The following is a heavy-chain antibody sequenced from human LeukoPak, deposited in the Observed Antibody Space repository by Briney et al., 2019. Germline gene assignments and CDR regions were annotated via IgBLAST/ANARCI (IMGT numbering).Heavy chain of an antibody. J-gene: IGHJ4*02. V-gene: IGHV1-69*04. CDR1: GGTFSSYA. CDR3: ARGGDLTCGGDCYSLDY. CDR2: IIPILGIA. Sequence: ASVKVSCKASGGTFSSYAISWVRQAPGQGLEWMGRIIPILGIANYAQKFQGRVTITADKSTSTAYMELSSLRSEDTAVYYCARGGDLTCGGDCYSLDYWGQGTLVTVSS. D-gene: IGHD2-21*01.